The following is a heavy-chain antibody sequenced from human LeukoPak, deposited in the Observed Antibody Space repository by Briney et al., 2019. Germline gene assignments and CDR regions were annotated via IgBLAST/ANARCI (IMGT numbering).Heavy chain of an antibody. V-gene: IGHV3-53*01. CDR2: IYSGGST. J-gene: IGHJ3*02. D-gene: IGHD3-22*01. CDR1: GFTVSNNY. Sequence: GGSLRLSCAASGFTVSNNYMSWVRQAPGKGLEWVSVIYSGGSTYYADSVKGRFTISRDNSKNTLYLQMNSLRAEDTAVYYCARDLGYDSSGSFDIWGQGTMVTVSS. CDR3: ARDLGYDSSGSFDI.